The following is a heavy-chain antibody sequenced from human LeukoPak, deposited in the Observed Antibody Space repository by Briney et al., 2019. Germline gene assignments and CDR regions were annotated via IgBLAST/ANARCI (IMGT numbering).Heavy chain of an antibody. J-gene: IGHJ4*02. V-gene: IGHV1-2*02. CDR2: INPNSGGT. CDR3: ARIPLDHYDSSGYSPMFYY. D-gene: IGHD3-22*01. CDR1: GYTFTGYY. Sequence: ASVKVSCTASGYTFTGYYMHWVRQSPAQGLEWMGWINPNSGGTNYAQKFQGRVTMTRDTSISTAYMELSRLRSDDTAVYYCARIPLDHYDSSGYSPMFYYWGRGTLVTVSS.